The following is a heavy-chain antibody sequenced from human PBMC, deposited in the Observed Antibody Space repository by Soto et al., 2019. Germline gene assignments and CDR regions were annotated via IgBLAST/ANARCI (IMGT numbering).Heavy chain of an antibody. CDR2: INAGNGNT. CDR1: GYTFTGYA. V-gene: IGHV1-3*05. J-gene: IGHJ4*02. D-gene: IGHD6-19*01. CDR3: ARAVAVPADFDY. Sequence: QVQLLQSGAEEKKPGASVKVSCKASGYTFTGYAMHWVRQAPGQRLEWMGWINAGNGNTKYSQKFQGRVTITRDTSASTAYMELSSLRSEDTAVCYCARAVAVPADFDYWGQGTLVTVSS.